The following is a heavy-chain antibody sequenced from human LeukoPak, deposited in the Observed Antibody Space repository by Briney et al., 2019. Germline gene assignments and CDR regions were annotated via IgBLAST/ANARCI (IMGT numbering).Heavy chain of an antibody. V-gene: IGHV1-69*04. Sequence: SVKVSCKASGGTFSSYTISWVRQAPGQGLEWMGRIIPILGIANYAQKFQGRVTITADKSTSTAYIELSSLRSEDTAVYYCAREGDSSGYYYDYWGQGTLVTVSS. CDR3: AREGDSSGYYYDY. D-gene: IGHD3-22*01. CDR2: IIPILGIA. J-gene: IGHJ4*02. CDR1: GGTFSSYT.